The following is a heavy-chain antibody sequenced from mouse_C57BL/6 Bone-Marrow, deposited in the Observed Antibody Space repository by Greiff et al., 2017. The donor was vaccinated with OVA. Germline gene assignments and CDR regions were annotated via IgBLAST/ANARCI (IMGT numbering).Heavy chain of an antibody. CDR1: GYTFTSYG. V-gene: IGHV1-81*01. Sequence: QVQLQQSGAELARPGASVKLSCKASGYTFTSYGISWVKQRTGQGLEWIGEIYPRSGNTYYNEKFKGKATLTADKSSSTAYMELRSLTSEDSAVYFCARLPCTTVVAPYGGQGTLVTVSA. CDR2: IYPRSGNT. CDR3: ARLPCTTVVAPY. J-gene: IGHJ3*01. D-gene: IGHD1-1*01.